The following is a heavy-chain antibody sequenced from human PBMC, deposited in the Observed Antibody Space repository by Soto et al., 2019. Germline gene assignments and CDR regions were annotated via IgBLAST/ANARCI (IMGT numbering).Heavy chain of an antibody. J-gene: IGHJ6*02. CDR3: ARHGGYCSSTSCYVVKGFGYYYGMDV. CDR2: IYPGDSDT. CDR1: GYSFTGYW. D-gene: IGHD2-2*01. V-gene: IGHV5-51*01. Sequence: PGESLKISCKGSGYSFTGYWIGWVRQMPGKGLEWMGIIYPGDSDTRYSPSFQGQVTISADKSISTAYLQWSSLKASDTAMYYCARHGGYCSSTSCYVVKGFGYYYGMDVWGQGTTVTVSS.